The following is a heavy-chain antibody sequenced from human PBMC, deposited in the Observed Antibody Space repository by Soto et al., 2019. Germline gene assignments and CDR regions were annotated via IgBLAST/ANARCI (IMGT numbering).Heavy chain of an antibody. D-gene: IGHD2-15*01. J-gene: IGHJ4*02. CDR3: ARASVGPPGGGSWTMPFDI. V-gene: IGHV4-4*07. CDR1: GGSISSYY. CDR2: IYTGGST. Sequence: PXETLSLTSTVSGGSISSYYWSGIRQPSGKGLEWIGRIYTGGSTNYSPSLKSRVTMSVDTSKNQFSLRLTSVTAADTAVYYCARASVGPPGGGSWTMPFDIWGRGTLVTVSS.